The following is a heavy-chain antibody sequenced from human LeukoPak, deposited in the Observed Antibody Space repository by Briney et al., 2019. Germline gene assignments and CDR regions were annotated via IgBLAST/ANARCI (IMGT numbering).Heavy chain of an antibody. CDR3: AKGRIAAAGTAYYYYYYGMDV. J-gene: IGHJ6*02. Sequence: GGSLRLSCAASGFTFSSYAMSWVRQAPGKGLEWVSAISGSGGSTYYADSVEGRFTISRDNSKNTLYLQMNSLRAEDTAIYYCAKGRIAAAGTAYYYYYYGMDVWGQGTTVTVSS. D-gene: IGHD6-13*01. CDR2: ISGSGGST. V-gene: IGHV3-23*01. CDR1: GFTFSSYA.